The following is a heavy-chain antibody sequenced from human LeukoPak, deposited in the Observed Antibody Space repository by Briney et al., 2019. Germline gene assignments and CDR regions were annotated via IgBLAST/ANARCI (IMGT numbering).Heavy chain of an antibody. CDR2: IYVHGST. CDR1: GGSINNYY. J-gene: IGHJ3*02. Sequence: SETLSLTCTVSGGSINNYYWSWIRQPAGKGQEWIGRIYVHGSTDYNPSLMSRVTMPVDTSKNQFSLKMTSMTAADTAVYYCARGRSGYYYVGAFDTWGQGTMVTVSS. D-gene: IGHD3-22*01. CDR3: ARGRSGYYYVGAFDT. V-gene: IGHV4-4*07.